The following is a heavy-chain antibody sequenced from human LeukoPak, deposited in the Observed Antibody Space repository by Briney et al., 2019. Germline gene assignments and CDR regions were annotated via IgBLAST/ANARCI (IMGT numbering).Heavy chain of an antibody. J-gene: IGHJ6*04. CDR3: ARDFCGGDCYSRSTYMDV. D-gene: IGHD2-21*02. CDR1: GYTFTGYY. Sequence: ASVKVSCKASGYTFTGYYMHWVRQAPGQGLEWMGRINPNSGGANYAQKFQGRVTMTRATSISTAYMELSRLRSDDTAVYYCARDFCGGDCYSRSTYMDVGGKGTTVTVSS. CDR2: INPNSGGA. V-gene: IGHV1-2*06.